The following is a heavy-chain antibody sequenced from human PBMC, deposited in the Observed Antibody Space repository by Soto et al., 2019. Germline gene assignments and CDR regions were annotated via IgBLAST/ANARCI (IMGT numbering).Heavy chain of an antibody. CDR2: ISGSGVST. V-gene: IGHV3-23*01. J-gene: IGHJ6*02. D-gene: IGHD3-22*01. CDR1: GFTFSSFA. Sequence: PGGSLRLSCAASGFTFSSFAMSWVRQAPGKGLGWVSGISGSGVSTYYADSVNGRFTISTDNSKNTLYLQMNSLRAEDTAIYYCANMIGAYDYYGMDVWGQGTTVTVSS. CDR3: ANMIGAYDYYGMDV.